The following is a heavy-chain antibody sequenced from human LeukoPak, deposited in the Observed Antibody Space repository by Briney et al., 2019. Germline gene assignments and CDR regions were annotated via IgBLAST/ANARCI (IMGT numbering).Heavy chain of an antibody. Sequence: PGGSLRLSCAASGFTFNEYAMYWVRQTPGKGLEWVALISYDGYDNSYADSVRGRFTISRDNSKNTLYLQMDSLRSEDTAVYYCARVRYNSGYFFDYWGQGALVTVSS. CDR3: ARVRYNSGYFFDY. CDR1: GFTFNEYA. V-gene: IGHV3-30-3*01. D-gene: IGHD5-18*01. CDR2: ISYDGYDN. J-gene: IGHJ4*02.